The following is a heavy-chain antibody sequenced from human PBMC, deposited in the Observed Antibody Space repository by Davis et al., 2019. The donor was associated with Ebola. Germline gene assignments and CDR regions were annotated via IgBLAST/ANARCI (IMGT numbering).Heavy chain of an antibody. V-gene: IGHV3-7*01. CDR3: ARADCTNGVCPIWGTYYYYYGMDV. Sequence: PGGSLRLSCAASGFTFSSYWMSWVRQAPGKGLEWVANIKQDGSEKYYVDSVKGRFTISRDNAKNSLYLQMNSLRAEDTAVYYCARADCTNGVCPIWGTYYYYYGMDVWGQGTTVTVSS. CDR1: GFTFSSYW. D-gene: IGHD2-8*01. J-gene: IGHJ6*02. CDR2: IKQDGSEK.